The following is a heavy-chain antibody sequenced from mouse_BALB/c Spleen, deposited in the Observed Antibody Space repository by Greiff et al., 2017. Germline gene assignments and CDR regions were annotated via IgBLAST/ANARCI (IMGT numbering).Heavy chain of an antibody. Sequence: VQLKESGTVLARPGASVKMSCKASGYSFTSYWMHWVKQRPGQGLEWIGAIYPGNSDTSYNQKFKGKAKLTAVTSASTAYMELSSLTNEDSAVYYCTREESTMITTDYAMDYWGQGTSVTVSS. V-gene: IGHV1-5*01. CDR3: TREESTMITTDYAMDY. D-gene: IGHD2-4*01. CDR2: IYPGNSDT. CDR1: GYSFTSYW. J-gene: IGHJ4*01.